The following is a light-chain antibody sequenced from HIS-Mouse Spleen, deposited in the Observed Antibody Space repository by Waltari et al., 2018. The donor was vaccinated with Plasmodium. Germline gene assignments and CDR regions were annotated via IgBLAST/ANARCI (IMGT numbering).Light chain of an antibody. CDR3: QQYYSTPYT. V-gene: IGKV4-1*01. CDR1: QSVLYSSNNKNY. J-gene: IGKJ2*01. CDR2: WAS. Sequence: DIVMTQSPDSPAVSLGERATITCKSSQSVLYSSNNKNYLAWYQQKPGQPPKLLIYWASTRESGVPDRFSGSGFGTDFTLTISSLQAEDVAVYYCQQYYSTPYTFGQGTKLEIK.